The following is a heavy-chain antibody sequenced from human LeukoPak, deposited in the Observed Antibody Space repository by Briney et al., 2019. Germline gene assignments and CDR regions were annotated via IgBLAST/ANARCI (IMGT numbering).Heavy chain of an antibody. CDR3: AKDGVTTTDYYYYGMDV. D-gene: IGHD4-11*01. CDR1: GFTFDDYA. J-gene: IGHJ6*02. V-gene: IGHV3-9*01. CDR2: ISWNSGSI. Sequence: GRSLRLSCAASGFTFDDYAMHWVRQAPGKGLGWVSGISWNSGSIGYADSVKGRFTISRDNAKNSLYLQMNSLRAEDTALYYCAKDGVTTTDYYYYGMDVWGQGTTVTVSS.